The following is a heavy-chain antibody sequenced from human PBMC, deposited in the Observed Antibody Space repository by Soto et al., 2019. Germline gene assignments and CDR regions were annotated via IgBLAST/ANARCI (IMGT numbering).Heavy chain of an antibody. J-gene: IGHJ4*02. CDR2: IYSSGST. CDR3: ARSEKGMATILDY. Sequence: TSETLSLTCTVSGGSISGYFWNWVRQPPGKGLEWIGYIYSSGSTNYKSSLKSRVTISVDTSKNQFSLNLSSVTAADTAVYYCARSEKGMATILDYWGQGILVTVSS. CDR1: GGSISGYF. V-gene: IGHV4-59*01. D-gene: IGHD5-12*01.